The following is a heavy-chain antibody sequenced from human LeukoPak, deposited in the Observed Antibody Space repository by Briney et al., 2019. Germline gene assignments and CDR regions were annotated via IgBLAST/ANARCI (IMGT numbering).Heavy chain of an antibody. Sequence: ASVTVSCKASGYTFTSYAMHWVRQAPGQRLEWMGWINAGNGNTKYSQKFQGRVTITRDTSASTAYMELSSLRSEDTAVYYCARDPGSGWEYYFDYWGQGTLVTVSS. D-gene: IGHD6-19*01. CDR2: INAGNGNT. CDR3: ARDPGSGWEYYFDY. J-gene: IGHJ4*02. CDR1: GYTFTSYA. V-gene: IGHV1-3*01.